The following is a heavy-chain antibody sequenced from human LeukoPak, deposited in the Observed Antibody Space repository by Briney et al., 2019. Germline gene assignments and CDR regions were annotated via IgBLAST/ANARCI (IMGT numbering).Heavy chain of an antibody. Sequence: PSETLSLTCAVSGGSISSGGYSWSWIRQPPGKGLEWIGYIYHSGSTYYNPSLKSRVTISVDRSKNQFSLKLSSVTAADTAVYYCARGGPPRNYDILTGYSHLDYWGQGTLVTVSS. CDR2: IYHSGST. V-gene: IGHV4-30-2*01. D-gene: IGHD3-9*01. CDR1: GGSISSGGYS. J-gene: IGHJ4*02. CDR3: ARGGPPRNYDILTGYSHLDY.